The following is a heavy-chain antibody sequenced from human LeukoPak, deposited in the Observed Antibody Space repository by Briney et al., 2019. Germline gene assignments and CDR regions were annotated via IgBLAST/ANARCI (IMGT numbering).Heavy chain of an antibody. CDR3: ATYGSPSY. CDR1: GLTFGSYE. D-gene: IGHD3-10*01. V-gene: IGHV3-48*03. CDR2: ISSSGSTK. Sequence: PGGSLRLSCAASGLTFGSYEMNWVRQAPGKGLEWVSYISSSGSTKYYADSVKGRFTISRDNAKNSLYLQTNSLRAEDTAVYYCATYGSPSYWGQGTLVTVSS. J-gene: IGHJ4*02.